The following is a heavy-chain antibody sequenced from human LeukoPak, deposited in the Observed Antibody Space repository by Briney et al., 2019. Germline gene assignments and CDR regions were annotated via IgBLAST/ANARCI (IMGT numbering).Heavy chain of an antibody. J-gene: IGHJ4*02. Sequence: SETLSLTCTVSGGSISPYYWSWIRQPPGKGLEWIGYIYYSGSTNYNPSLKSRVTISVDTSKNQFSLKLSSVTAADTAVYYCASHHRYSSGWYIYWGQGTLVTVSS. V-gene: IGHV4-59*12. CDR1: GGSISPYY. CDR2: IYYSGST. CDR3: ASHHRYSSGWYIY. D-gene: IGHD6-19*01.